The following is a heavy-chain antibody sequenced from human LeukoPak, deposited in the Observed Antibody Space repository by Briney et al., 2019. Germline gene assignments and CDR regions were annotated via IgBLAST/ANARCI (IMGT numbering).Heavy chain of an antibody. CDR1: GGSISSYY. CDR3: ARAPTYYYGSGSYGQFDY. J-gene: IGHJ4*02. Sequence: PSETLSLTCTVSGGSISSYYWSWIRQPPGKGLEWIGYIYYSGSTNYNPSLKSRVTISVDTSKNQFSLKLSSVTAADMAVYYCARAPTYYYGSGSYGQFDYWGQGTLVTVSS. D-gene: IGHD3-10*01. V-gene: IGHV4-59*01. CDR2: IYYSGST.